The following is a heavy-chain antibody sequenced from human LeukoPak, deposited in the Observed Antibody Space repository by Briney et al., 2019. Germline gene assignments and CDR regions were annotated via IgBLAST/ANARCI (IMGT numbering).Heavy chain of an antibody. V-gene: IGHV3-48*03. J-gene: IGHJ1*01. CDR1: GFTFSSYE. CDR3: STGYGGNSRYFHH. D-gene: IGHD4-23*01. Sequence: GGSLRLSCAASGFTFSSYEMNWVRQAPGRGLEWVSYISNRISGSTIYSADSVKGRFTISRDNSKNSLYLQMNSLRAEDTAVYDCSTGYGGNSRYFHHWGQGTLVTVSS. CDR2: ISNRISGSTI.